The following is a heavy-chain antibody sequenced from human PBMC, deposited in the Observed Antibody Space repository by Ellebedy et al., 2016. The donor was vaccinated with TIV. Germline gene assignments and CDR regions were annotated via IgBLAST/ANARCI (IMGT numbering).Heavy chain of an antibody. CDR1: GFTFSSLA. CDR2: ITNSGTSK. CDR3: ASDPWGVGPAFDI. V-gene: IGHV3-23*01. D-gene: IGHD1-26*01. Sequence: GESLKIPCAASGFTFSSLAMNWVRQAPGKGLGWVAAITNSGTSKYYADSVKGRFTISRDNSQNTLYMQVDSLRAEDTAIYYCASDPWGVGPAFDIWGQGTMVTVSS. J-gene: IGHJ3*02.